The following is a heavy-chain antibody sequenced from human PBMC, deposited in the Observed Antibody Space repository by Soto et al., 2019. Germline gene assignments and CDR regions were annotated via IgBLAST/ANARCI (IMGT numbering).Heavy chain of an antibody. D-gene: IGHD3-10*01. CDR1: GDSVSSNSAA. V-gene: IGHV6-1*01. J-gene: IGHJ4*02. Sequence: SQTLSLTCAISGDSVSSNSAAWNWIRQSPSRGLGWLGRTFYRSKWYNDYAESVKSRITINPDTSKNQFSLQLNSVTPEDTAVYYCARESTMVRGVINPLDYWGQGTLVTVSS. CDR2: TFYRSKWYN. CDR3: ARESTMVRGVINPLDY.